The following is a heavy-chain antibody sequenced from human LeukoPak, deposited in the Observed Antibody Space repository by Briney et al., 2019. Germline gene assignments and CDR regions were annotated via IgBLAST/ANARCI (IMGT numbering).Heavy chain of an antibody. V-gene: IGHV3-23*01. J-gene: IGHJ5*02. D-gene: IGHD4-17*01. CDR1: GFTFSSYA. CDR2: ISGSGGST. Sequence: GGSLRLSCAASGFTFSSYAMSWVRQAPGKGLEWVSAISGSGGSTYYADSVKGRFTISRDNSKNTLYLQMNSLRAEDTAVYYCAKDPDYGDYGTDNSFDPWGQGTLVTVSS. CDR3: AKDPDYGDYGTDNSFDP.